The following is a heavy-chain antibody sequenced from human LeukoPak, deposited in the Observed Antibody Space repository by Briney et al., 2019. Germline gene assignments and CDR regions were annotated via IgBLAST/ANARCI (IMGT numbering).Heavy chain of an antibody. CDR1: GGSVSSYY. J-gene: IGHJ3*02. D-gene: IGHD1-26*01. Sequence: PSETLSLTCTVSGGSVSSYYWSWIRQPPGKGLEWIGYIYYSGSTNYNPSLKSRVTISVDTSKNQFSLKLNSITTADTAVYYCARVRLSGTYLDAFDIWGQGTMVTVSS. CDR3: ARVRLSGTYLDAFDI. V-gene: IGHV4-59*02. CDR2: IYYSGST.